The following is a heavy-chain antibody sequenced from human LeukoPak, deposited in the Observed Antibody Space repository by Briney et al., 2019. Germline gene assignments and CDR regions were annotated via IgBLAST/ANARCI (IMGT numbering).Heavy chain of an antibody. D-gene: IGHD3-10*01. CDR2: IRSKANSYAT. Sequence: GGSLRLSCAASGFTFSGSAMHWVRQASGRGLEWVGRIRSKANSYATAYAASVKGRFTISRDDSKNTAYLQMNSLKTEDTAVYYCTRHYGSGSYNYFDYWGQGTLVTVSS. V-gene: IGHV3-73*01. CDR3: TRHYGSGSYNYFDY. CDR1: GFTFSGSA. J-gene: IGHJ4*02.